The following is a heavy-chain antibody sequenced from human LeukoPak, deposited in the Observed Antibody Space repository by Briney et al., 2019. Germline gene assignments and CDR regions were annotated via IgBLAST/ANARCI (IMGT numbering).Heavy chain of an antibody. CDR3: ARMDYGGTLWYFDY. D-gene: IGHD4-23*01. J-gene: IGHJ4*02. CDR2: IFTSGST. Sequence: PSETLSLTCTVSGGSIGSYYWSWLRQPAGKGLEWIGRIFTSGSTNYNPSLKSRVTMSVDTSNNQFSLMLNSVTAADTAVYYCARMDYGGTLWYFDYWGQGTLVTVSS. V-gene: IGHV4-4*07. CDR1: GGSIGSYY.